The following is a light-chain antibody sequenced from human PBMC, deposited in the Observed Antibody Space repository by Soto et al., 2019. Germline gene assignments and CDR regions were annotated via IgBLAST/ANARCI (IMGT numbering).Light chain of an antibody. CDR1: SSDVGASDY. J-gene: IGLJ1*01. V-gene: IGLV2-8*01. Sequence: QSALTQPPSASGSPGQSVAISCTGTSSDVGASDYVSWYQQHSGKAPKLLLYEVNKRPSGVPDRFSGSKSGNTASLTVSALHADDEADYYCLSHPGSTNVLGTGTKLTLL. CDR3: LSHPGSTNV. CDR2: EVN.